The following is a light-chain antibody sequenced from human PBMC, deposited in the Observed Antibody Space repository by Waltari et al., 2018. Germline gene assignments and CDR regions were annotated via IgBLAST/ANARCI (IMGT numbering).Light chain of an antibody. CDR1: QSLSGSY. Sequence: EIVLTQSPGTLSLSPGERATLSCRASQSLSGSYVAWYQQKPGQAPRLLIYGASTRATGIPGRFSVSGSGTDFTLSISRLEPEDFAVYYCQQYGSSPWTSGQGTKVEIK. J-gene: IGKJ1*01. CDR3: QQYGSSPWT. CDR2: GAS. V-gene: IGKV3-20*01.